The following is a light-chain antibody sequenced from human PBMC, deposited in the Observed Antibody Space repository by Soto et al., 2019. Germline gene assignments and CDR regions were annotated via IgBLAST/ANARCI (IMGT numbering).Light chain of an antibody. CDR2: DAS. CDR1: QSVSSY. V-gene: IGKV3-11*01. Sequence: EIVLTQSPATLSLSPGERATLSCRASQSVSSYLAWYQQKPGQAPRLLIYDASNRATGIPARFSGSGSGTDFTLTISSLEPEAFAVYYCQQRSNWPVTFGQGTKVEIK. CDR3: QQRSNWPVT. J-gene: IGKJ1*01.